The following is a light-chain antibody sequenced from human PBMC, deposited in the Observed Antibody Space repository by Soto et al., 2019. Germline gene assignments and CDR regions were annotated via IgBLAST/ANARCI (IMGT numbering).Light chain of an antibody. CDR3: QQRSNWPRT. V-gene: IGKV3-11*01. CDR1: QNISNY. J-gene: IGKJ1*01. Sequence: IVLIQSPATLSVSPGERATLSCRASQNISNYLIWYRQKPGQAPRLLIYDVSNRATDIPARFSGSGSGTDFTLTISSLEPEDLAVYYCQQRSNWPRTFGQGTKVEIK. CDR2: DVS.